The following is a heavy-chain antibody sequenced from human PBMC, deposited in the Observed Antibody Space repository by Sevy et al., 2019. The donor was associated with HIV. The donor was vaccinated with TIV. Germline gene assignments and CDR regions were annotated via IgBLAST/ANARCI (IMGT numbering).Heavy chain of an antibody. CDR3: ARGFGCGSVV. D-gene: IGHD3-10*01. Sequence: GGSLRLSCAASGFTFSSYSMNWVRQAPGKGLEWVSYISSSVGSTIHYADSVKGRFTISRDNAKNSLYLQMNSLRDEDTAMYYCARGFGCGSVVWGQGTLVTVSS. J-gene: IGHJ4*02. V-gene: IGHV3-48*02. CDR1: GFTFSSYS. CDR2: ISSSVGSTI.